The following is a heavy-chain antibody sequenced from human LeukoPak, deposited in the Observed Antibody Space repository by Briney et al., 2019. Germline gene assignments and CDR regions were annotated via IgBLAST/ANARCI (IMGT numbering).Heavy chain of an antibody. V-gene: IGHV4-59*08. D-gene: IGHD6-19*01. Sequence: PSETLSLTCTVSGGSISSYYWSWIRQPPGKGLEWIGYVYYSGSTNYNPSLKSRVTISVDTSKNQFSLKLSSVTAADTAVYFCARRRSSGWYFDYWGQGTLVTVPS. J-gene: IGHJ4*02. CDR3: ARRRSSGWYFDY. CDR2: VYYSGST. CDR1: GGSISSYY.